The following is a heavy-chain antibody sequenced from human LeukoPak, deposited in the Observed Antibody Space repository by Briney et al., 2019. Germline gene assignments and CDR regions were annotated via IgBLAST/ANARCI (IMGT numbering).Heavy chain of an antibody. CDR1: GYTFTSYG. D-gene: IGHD2-21*02. Sequence: ASVKVSCTASGYTFTSYGISWVRQAPGQGLEWMGWISAYNGNTNYAQKLQGRVTMTTDTSTSTAYMELRSLRSDDTAVYYCARVPGDSYAKNWFDPWGQGTLVTVSS. CDR2: ISAYNGNT. CDR3: ARVPGDSYAKNWFDP. V-gene: IGHV1-18*01. J-gene: IGHJ5*02.